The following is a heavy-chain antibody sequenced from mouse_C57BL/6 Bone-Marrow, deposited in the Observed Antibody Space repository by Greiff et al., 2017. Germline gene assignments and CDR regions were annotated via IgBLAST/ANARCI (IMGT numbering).Heavy chain of an antibody. CDR2: IHPNSGST. CDR1: GYTFTSYW. D-gene: IGHD1-1*01. Sequence: QVQLQQPGAELVKPGASVKLSCKASGYTFTSYWMHWVKQRPGQGLEWIGMIHPNSGSTNYNEKFKSKATLTVDKSSSTAYMQLSSLTSEDSAVYYCASPYGSSFFAYWGQGTLVTVSA. V-gene: IGHV1-64*01. J-gene: IGHJ3*01. CDR3: ASPYGSSFFAY.